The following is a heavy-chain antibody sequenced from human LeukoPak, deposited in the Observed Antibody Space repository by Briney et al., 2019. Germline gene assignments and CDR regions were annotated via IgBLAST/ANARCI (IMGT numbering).Heavy chain of an antibody. CDR2: IYYSGST. J-gene: IGHJ3*02. V-gene: IGHV4-59*08. CDR3: ASSVVVGSRDAFDI. D-gene: IGHD3-22*01. CDR1: GGSISSYY. Sequence: PSETLSLTCTVSGGSISSYYWSWIRQPPGKGLEWIGYIYYSGSTNYNPSLKSRVTISVDTSKNQFSLKLSSVTAADTAVYYCASSVVVGSRDAFDIWGQGTMVTVSS.